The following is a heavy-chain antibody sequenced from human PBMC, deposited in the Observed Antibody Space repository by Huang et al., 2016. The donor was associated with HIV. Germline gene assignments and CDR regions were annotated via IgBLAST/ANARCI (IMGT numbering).Heavy chain of an antibody. V-gene: IGHV3-7*01. CDR3: ASNGYSNNWGDPFDI. CDR1: GLTFSSYW. J-gene: IGHJ3*02. Sequence: EVQLVESGGGLVQPGGSLRLSCEASGLTFSSYWMSWVRQAPGKGREWGANIKQDGSEKYYVDSVKGRVTISRDNAKNSLSLQMNSLRDEDTAVYYCASNGYSNNWGDPFDIWGQGTMVTVSS. D-gene: IGHD6-13*01. CDR2: IKQDGSEK.